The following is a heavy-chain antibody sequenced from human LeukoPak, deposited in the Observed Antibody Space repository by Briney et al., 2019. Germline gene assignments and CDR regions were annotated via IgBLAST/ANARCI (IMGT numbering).Heavy chain of an antibody. V-gene: IGHV4-61*02. D-gene: IGHD6-13*01. CDR3: ARQVGKYSSSWYSPFDY. CDR2: IYTSGRT. Sequence: PSQTLSLTCTVSGGSISSGSYYWSWIRQPAGKGLEWVGRIYTSGRTNYNPSLKSRVTISEDTSKNQFSLELSSVTAADTAVYYCARQVGKYSSSWYSPFDYWGQGTLVTVSS. CDR1: GGSISSGSYY. J-gene: IGHJ4*02.